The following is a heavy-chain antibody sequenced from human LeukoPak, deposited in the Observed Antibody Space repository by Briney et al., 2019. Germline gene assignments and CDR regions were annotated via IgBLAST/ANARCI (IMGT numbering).Heavy chain of an antibody. CDR3: ARVSGYFDY. CDR1: GFTFSSYA. CDR2: ISSSGSTI. D-gene: IGHD3-22*01. V-gene: IGHV3-48*04. J-gene: IGHJ4*02. Sequence: GGSLRLSCAASGFTFSSYAMSWVRQAPGKGLEWVSYISSSGSTIYYADPVKGRFTISRDNAKNSLYLQMNSLRAEDTAVYHCARVSGYFDYWGQGTLVTVSS.